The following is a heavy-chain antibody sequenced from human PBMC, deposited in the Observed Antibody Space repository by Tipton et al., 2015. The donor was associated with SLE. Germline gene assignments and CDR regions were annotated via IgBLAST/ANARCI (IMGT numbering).Heavy chain of an antibody. CDR1: GGSISSSSYY. J-gene: IGHJ3*02. D-gene: IGHD5-18*01. V-gene: IGHV4-39*07. Sequence: LRLSCTVSGGSISSSSYYWGWIRQPPGKGLEWIGSIYYSGSTYYNPSLKSRVTISVDTSKNQFSLKLSSVTAADTAVYYCARDKLCDIWGQGTMVTVSS. CDR2: IYYSGST. CDR3: ARDKLCDI.